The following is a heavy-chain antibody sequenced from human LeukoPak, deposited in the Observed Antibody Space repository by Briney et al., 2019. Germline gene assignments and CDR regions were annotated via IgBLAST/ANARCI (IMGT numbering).Heavy chain of an antibody. Sequence: SETLSLTCTGTGASISRNQWSWIRQPPGKGLAWIGDIYYSGSTNYNPSLKSRVTISVDTSKNQFSLKLSSVTAADTAVDYCATSAGDYRAGHYYYMGVWGKGTSVTVSS. CDR3: ATSAGDYRAGHYYYMGV. J-gene: IGHJ6*03. CDR2: IYYSGST. CDR1: GASISRNQ. V-gene: IGHV4-59*08. D-gene: IGHD4-11*01.